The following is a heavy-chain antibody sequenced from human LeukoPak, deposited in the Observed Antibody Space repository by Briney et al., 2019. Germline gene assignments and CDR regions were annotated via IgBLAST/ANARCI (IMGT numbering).Heavy chain of an antibody. J-gene: IGHJ4*02. CDR3: AREVYYDSNGVPRYFDY. V-gene: IGHV4-34*01. CDR1: GGSFSGYY. Sequence: SETLSLTCAVYGGSFSGYYWGWIRQPPGKGLEWIGSIYYSGSTYYNPSLKSRVTISVDTSKNQFSLKLSSVTAADTAVYYCAREVYYDSNGVPRYFDYWGQGTLVTVSS. D-gene: IGHD3-22*01. CDR2: IYYSGST.